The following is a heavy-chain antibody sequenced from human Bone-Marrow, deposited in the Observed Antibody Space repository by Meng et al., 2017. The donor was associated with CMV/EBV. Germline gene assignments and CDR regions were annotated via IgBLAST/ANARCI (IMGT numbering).Heavy chain of an antibody. V-gene: IGHV4-34*01. J-gene: IGHJ5*02. D-gene: IGHD6-13*01. CDR3: ARRGGRGIAEAARPGVWCDP. CDR2: INHSGST. Sequence: SETLSLTCAVYGGSFSGCYWSWIRQPPGKGLEWIGEINHSGSTNYNPSLKSRVTISVDTSKNQFSLKLSSVTAADTAVYYCARRGGRGIAEAARPGVWCDPWGQGTLVTVSS. CDR1: GGSFSGCY.